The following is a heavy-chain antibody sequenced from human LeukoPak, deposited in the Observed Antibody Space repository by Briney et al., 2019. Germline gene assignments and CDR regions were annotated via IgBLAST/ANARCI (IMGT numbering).Heavy chain of an antibody. J-gene: IGHJ3*02. Sequence: SETLSLTCTVSGYSISSGYYWGWIRQPPGKGLEWIGSIYHSGSTYYNPSLKSRVTISVDTSKNQFSLKLSSVTAADTAVYYCARWGYRDAFDIWGQGTMVTVSS. V-gene: IGHV4-38-2*02. D-gene: IGHD6-13*01. CDR3: ARWGYRDAFDI. CDR2: IYHSGST. CDR1: GYSISSGYY.